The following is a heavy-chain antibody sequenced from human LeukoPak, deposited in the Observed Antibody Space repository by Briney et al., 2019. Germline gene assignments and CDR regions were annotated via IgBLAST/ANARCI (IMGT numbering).Heavy chain of an antibody. CDR2: IYYSGST. J-gene: IGHJ4*02. CDR3: ASSKLRPPYYFDY. V-gene: IGHV4-59*01. CDR1: GGSISSYY. Sequence: SETLSLTCTVSGGSISSYYWSWIRQPPAKGLEWIGYIYYSGSTNYNPSLKSRVTISVDTSKNQFSLKLSSVTAADTAVYYCASSKLRPPYYFDYWGQGTLVTVSS. D-gene: IGHD3-10*01.